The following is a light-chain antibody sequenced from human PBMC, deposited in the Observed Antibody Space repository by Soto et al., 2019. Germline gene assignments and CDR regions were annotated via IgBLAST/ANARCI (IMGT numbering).Light chain of an antibody. J-gene: IGKJ1*01. CDR2: GAS. Sequence: EIVMTQSPATLSVSPGEGATLSCRASQSVSSNLAWYQQKPGQAPRLLIYGASTRATGIPARLRGSVSGTEFTLTISSLQSEDFAVYYCQQYNNWPPWTFGQGTKVEIK. CDR3: QQYNNWPPWT. CDR1: QSVSSN. V-gene: IGKV3-15*01.